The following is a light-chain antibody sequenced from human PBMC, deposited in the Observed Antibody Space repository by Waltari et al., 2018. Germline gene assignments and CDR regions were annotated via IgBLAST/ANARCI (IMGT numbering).Light chain of an antibody. Sequence: EVVLTQSPGILSLSPGDRATLSCRASQRVSVNSLAWYQHNPGQAPRLLIYDATMRATAIPDRFSGSVSGTDFTLVIIRLEPEDFGVYYCQQYGSSPYTFGQGTKLQIK. CDR1: QRVSVNS. CDR3: QQYGSSPYT. J-gene: IGKJ2*01. CDR2: DAT. V-gene: IGKV3-20*01.